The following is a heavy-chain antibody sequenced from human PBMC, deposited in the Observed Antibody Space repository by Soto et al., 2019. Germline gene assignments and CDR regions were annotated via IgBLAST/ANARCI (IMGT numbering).Heavy chain of an antibody. D-gene: IGHD2-15*01. CDR2: ISSGSSTM. J-gene: IGHJ6*02. V-gene: IGHV3-48*02. CDR3: ARDRTYSSGMDV. CDR1: GFTFSSYS. Sequence: EVQLVESGGGLVQPGGSLRLSCAASGFTFSSYSINWVRQAPGKGLEWVSHISSGSSTMCYADSVKGRFTISRDNAKNSLYLQMNSLRDDDTAVYYCARDRTYSSGMDVWGQGTTVTVSS.